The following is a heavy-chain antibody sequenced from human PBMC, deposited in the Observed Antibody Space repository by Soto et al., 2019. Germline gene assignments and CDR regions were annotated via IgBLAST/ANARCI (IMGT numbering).Heavy chain of an antibody. CDR3: ARGGPYDYIWGSYRYTGGYFDY. D-gene: IGHD3-16*02. CDR2: IYSGGST. Sequence: WGSLRLSCAASGFTVSSNYMSWVRQAPGKGLEWVSVIYSGGSTYYADSVKGRFTISRHNSKNTLYLQMNSLRAEDTAVYYCARGGPYDYIWGSYRYTGGYFDYWGQGTLVTVSS. J-gene: IGHJ4*02. CDR1: GFTVSSNY. V-gene: IGHV3-53*04.